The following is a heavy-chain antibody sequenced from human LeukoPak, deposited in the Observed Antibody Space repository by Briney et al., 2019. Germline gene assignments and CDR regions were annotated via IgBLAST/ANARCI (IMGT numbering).Heavy chain of an antibody. CDR3: ARGGGFVDY. CDR1: GFTFSSYE. D-gene: IGHD3-10*01. V-gene: IGHV3-48*03. J-gene: IGHJ4*02. Sequence: GGSLRLSCAASGFTFSSYEMSWVRQAPGKGLECISYINTSGGTIYYADSVKGRFTMSRDNAKNSLYLQMNGLRAEDTAVYYCARGGGFVDYWGQGTLVTVSS. CDR2: INTSGGTI.